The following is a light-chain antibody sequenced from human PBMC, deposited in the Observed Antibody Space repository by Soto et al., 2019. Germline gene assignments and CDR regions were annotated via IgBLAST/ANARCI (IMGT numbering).Light chain of an antibody. CDR1: QSVSSSY. Sequence: ENVLTQSPGTLSLSPGERATVSCRASQSVSSSYLAWYQQKPGQAPRLLMYGASSRATGIPDRFSGSGSGTDFTLPISRLEPEDFAVYYCQQYGSSPYTFGQGTNLEIK. V-gene: IGKV3-20*01. CDR3: QQYGSSPYT. CDR2: GAS. J-gene: IGKJ2*01.